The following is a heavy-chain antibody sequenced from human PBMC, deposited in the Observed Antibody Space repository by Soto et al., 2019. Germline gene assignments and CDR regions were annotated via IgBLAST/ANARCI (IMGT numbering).Heavy chain of an antibody. CDR1: GFTFSSYS. CDR3: AVNGPSSTSDSLRYYGMDV. J-gene: IGHJ6*02. V-gene: IGHV3-21*01. Sequence: PGGSLRLSCAASGFTFSSYSMNWVRQDPGKGLEWVSSISSSSSYIYYADSVKGRFTISRDNAKNSLYLQMNSLRAEDTAVYYCAVNGPSSTSDSLRYYGMDVWGQGTTVTVSS. D-gene: IGHD3-3*01. CDR2: ISSSSSYI.